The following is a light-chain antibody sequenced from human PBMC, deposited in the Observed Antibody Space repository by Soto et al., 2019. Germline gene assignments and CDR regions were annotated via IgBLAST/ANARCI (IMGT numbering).Light chain of an antibody. V-gene: IGKV3-20*01. CDR3: QQYGSSVYT. J-gene: IGKJ2*01. CDR2: GAS. CDR1: QSVYNNY. Sequence: EIVFTQSPGTLSLSPGEGASLSCKASQSVYNNYLAWYQHKPGRSPRLLIYGASTRAAGIPDRFSGSGSGTDFTLTITRLDPEDFAIYYCQQYGSSVYTFGQGTKVDIK.